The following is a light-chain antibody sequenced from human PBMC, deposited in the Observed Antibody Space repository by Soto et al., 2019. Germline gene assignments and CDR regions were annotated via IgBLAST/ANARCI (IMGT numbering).Light chain of an antibody. CDR2: WAS. CDR1: KGIVYSPITKNY. Sequence: DIVMTQSPDATAVSLGEKATINCKCSKGIVYSPITKNYLARYQQKPGQPPKLLICWASTRESGIPGRFSGSGSGTDFTLTISSLEDEDVAVYYCQQYYDGPQNFGQGTKVEIK. V-gene: IGKV4-1*01. CDR3: QQYYDGPQN. J-gene: IGKJ1*01.